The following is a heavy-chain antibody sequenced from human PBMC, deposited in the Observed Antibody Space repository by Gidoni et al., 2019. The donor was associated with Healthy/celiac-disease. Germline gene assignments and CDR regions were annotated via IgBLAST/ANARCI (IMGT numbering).Heavy chain of an antibody. Sequence: QVQLQESGPGLVKPSETLSLTCTVSGGSISSYYWSWIRQPPGKGLEWIGYIYYSGSTNYNPSLKSRVTISVDTSKNQFSLKLSSVTAADTAVYYCARTPGGVVVPAASNWYFDLWGRGTLVTVSS. CDR2: IYYSGST. D-gene: IGHD2-2*01. CDR3: ARTPGGVVVPAASNWYFDL. V-gene: IGHV4-59*01. J-gene: IGHJ2*01. CDR1: GGSISSYY.